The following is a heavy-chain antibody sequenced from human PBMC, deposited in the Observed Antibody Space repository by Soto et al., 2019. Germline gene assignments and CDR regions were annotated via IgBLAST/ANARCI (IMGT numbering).Heavy chain of an antibody. CDR1: GYTFTSCG. J-gene: IGHJ5*02. CDR3: ARLYCTTSTCDSWFDP. Sequence: GASVKVSCKASGYTFTSCGISWVRQAPGQGLEWMGWISPYKGNTNYAQKLQGHVTISADKSISTAYLQCGSLKASDTAMYYCARLYCTTSTCDSWFDPWGQGTLVTVSS. D-gene: IGHD2-2*01. CDR2: ISPYKGNT. V-gene: IGHV1-18*01.